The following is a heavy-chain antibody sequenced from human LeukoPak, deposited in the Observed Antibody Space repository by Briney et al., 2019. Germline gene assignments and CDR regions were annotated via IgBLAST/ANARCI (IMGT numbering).Heavy chain of an antibody. V-gene: IGHV3-30-3*01. CDR2: ISYDGSNK. D-gene: IGHD3-22*01. Sequence: LAGGSLRLSCAASGFTFSSYAMHWVRQAPGKGLEWVAVISYDGSNKYYADSVKGRFTISRDNSKNTLYLQMNSLRAEDTAVYYCARVGTYDSSGYYYGNDAFDIWGQGTMDTVSS. CDR3: ARVGTYDSSGYYYGNDAFDI. CDR1: GFTFSSYA. J-gene: IGHJ3*02.